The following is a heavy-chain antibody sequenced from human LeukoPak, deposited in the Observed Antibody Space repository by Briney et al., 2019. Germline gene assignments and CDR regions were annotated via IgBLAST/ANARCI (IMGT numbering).Heavy chain of an antibody. V-gene: IGHV3-23*01. CDR1: GFSFSSYA. Sequence: GGSLRLSCAVSGFSFSSYAMSWVRQAPGKGLEWVSGISGSGGSTYYAESVKGRFTISRDNSKNTLYLQMNSLRADETAVYYCARRALSYYYYGMDVWGQGTTVTVSS. CDR2: ISGSGGST. J-gene: IGHJ6*02. D-gene: IGHD3-10*01. CDR3: ARRALSYYYYGMDV.